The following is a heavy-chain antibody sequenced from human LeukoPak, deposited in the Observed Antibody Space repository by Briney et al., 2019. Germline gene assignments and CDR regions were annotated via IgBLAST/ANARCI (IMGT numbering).Heavy chain of an antibody. J-gene: IGHJ4*02. CDR1: YW. Sequence: YWSWIRQPPGKGLEWMGIIYPGDSDTRYSPSFQGQVTISADKSISTAYLQWSSLKASDTAMYYCARLADDSSGYLSYWGQGTLVTVSS. CDR2: IYPGDSDT. V-gene: IGHV5-51*01. CDR3: ARLADDSSGYLSY. D-gene: IGHD3-22*01.